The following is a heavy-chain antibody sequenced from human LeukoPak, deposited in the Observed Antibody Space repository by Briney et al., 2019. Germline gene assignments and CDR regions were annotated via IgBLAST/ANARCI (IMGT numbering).Heavy chain of an antibody. CDR3: ASGIQLWYEFDY. J-gene: IGHJ4*02. V-gene: IGHV1-69*13. Sequence: SVKVSCKASGGTFSSYAISWVRQAPGQGLEWMGGIIPIFGTANYAQKFQGRVTITADESTSTAYMELSSLRSEDTAVYYCASGIQLWYEFDYWGQGTLVTVSP. CDR1: GGTFSSYA. CDR2: IIPIFGTA. D-gene: IGHD5-18*01.